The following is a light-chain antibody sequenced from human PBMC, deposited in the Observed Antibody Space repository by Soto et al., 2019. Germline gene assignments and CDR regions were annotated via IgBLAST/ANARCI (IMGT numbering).Light chain of an antibody. V-gene: IGLV2-11*02. CDR3: YSYAGTYTFV. Sequence: QYVLAQPRSVSGSPGQSATITCTGTANDVGGHNYVSWYQQRPGEAPKLLIYDVTERPSGVPDRFSGSKSGNTASLTIAGLQAEDEADYYCYSYAGTYTFVFGTGTKLTVL. CDR2: DVT. CDR1: ANDVGGHNY. J-gene: IGLJ1*01.